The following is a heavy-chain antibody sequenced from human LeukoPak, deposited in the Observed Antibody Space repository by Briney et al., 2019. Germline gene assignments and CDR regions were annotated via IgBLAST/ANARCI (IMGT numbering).Heavy chain of an antibody. Sequence: SETLSLSCAVSGGSISSGDYYWSCLRQPPGKGREWIGYIYYSGRTNYNQSLKSRVTISVEKSKNQFSLKLSSVTAADTAVYYCARRLTGNSNTWGAFDIWGRGTMVTVSS. CDR3: ARRLTGNSNTWGAFDI. CDR1: GGSISSGDYY. V-gene: IGHV4-30-4*08. D-gene: IGHD6-13*01. CDR2: IYYSGRT. J-gene: IGHJ3*02.